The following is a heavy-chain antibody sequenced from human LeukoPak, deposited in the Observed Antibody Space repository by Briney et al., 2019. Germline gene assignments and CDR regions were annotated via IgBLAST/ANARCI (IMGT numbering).Heavy chain of an antibody. CDR3: AKAATTIFGVVPFDY. V-gene: IGHV3-30*18. J-gene: IGHJ4*02. D-gene: IGHD3-3*01. CDR2: ISYDGSNK. Sequence: PGGSLRLSCAASGFTFSSYGMHWVRQAPGKGLEWVAVISYDGSNKYYADSVKGRFTISRDNSKNTLYLQMNSLRAEDTAVYYCAKAATTIFGVVPFDYWGQGTLVTVSS. CDR1: GFTFSSYG.